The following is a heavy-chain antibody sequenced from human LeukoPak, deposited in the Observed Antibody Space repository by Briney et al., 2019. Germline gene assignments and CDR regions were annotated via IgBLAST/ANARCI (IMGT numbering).Heavy chain of an antibody. CDR3: ARTEVYYDSSGYYYAAFDY. J-gene: IGHJ4*02. V-gene: IGHV1-69*05. D-gene: IGHD3-22*01. CDR1: GGTFSSYA. CDR2: IIPIFGTA. Sequence: SVKVSCRASGGTFSSYAISWVRQAPGQGLEWMGRIIPIFGTANYAQEFQGRVTITTDESTSTAYMELSSLRSEDTAVYYCARTEVYYDSSGYYYAAFDYWGQGTLVTVSS.